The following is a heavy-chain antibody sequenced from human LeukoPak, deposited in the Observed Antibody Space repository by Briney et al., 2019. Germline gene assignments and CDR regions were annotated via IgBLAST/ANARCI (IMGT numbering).Heavy chain of an antibody. D-gene: IGHD4-11*01. V-gene: IGHV3-30*18. CDR3: AKDINSNYQY. CDR2: ISYDGSNK. Sequence: PGGSLRLSCAASGFTFSSYGMHWVRQAPGKGLEWVAVISYDGSNKYYADSVKGRFTISRDNSKNTLYLQMNSLRAEDTAVYYCAKDINSNYQYWGQGTLVTVSS. CDR1: GFTFSSYG. J-gene: IGHJ4*02.